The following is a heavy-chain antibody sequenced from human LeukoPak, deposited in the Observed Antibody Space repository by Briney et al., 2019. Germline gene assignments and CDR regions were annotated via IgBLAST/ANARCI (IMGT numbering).Heavy chain of an antibody. D-gene: IGHD1-26*01. Sequence: PGGSLTLSCAASGFTFSSYGMHWVRQSPGKGLEWVAFIRYDGRNKYYADSVKGRFTISRHNSKNTLYLQMNSLRSEHTSVYYCAKDDIVGATYAPFFDSWGQGTPVTVSP. CDR1: GFTFSSYG. J-gene: IGHJ4*02. CDR2: IRYDGRNK. CDR3: AKDDIVGATYAPFFDS. V-gene: IGHV3-30*02.